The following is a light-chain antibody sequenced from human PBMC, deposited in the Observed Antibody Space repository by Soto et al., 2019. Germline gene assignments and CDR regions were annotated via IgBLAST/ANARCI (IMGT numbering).Light chain of an antibody. CDR3: YSYAGENLYV. Sequence: QSVLPPPASVSASPGQSITIPGTGTSRAVGRCKLVSWVPGDPGKVPTLRMDEGTKRPSGLSDRFSGSKSGNTASLKTSGLQAEDEADYPCYSYAGENLYVFGTRPKLTVL. V-gene: IGLV2-23*01. J-gene: IGLJ1*01. CDR1: SRAVGRCKL. CDR2: EGT.